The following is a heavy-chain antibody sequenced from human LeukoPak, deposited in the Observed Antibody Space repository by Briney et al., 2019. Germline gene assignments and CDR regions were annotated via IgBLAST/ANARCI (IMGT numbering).Heavy chain of an antibody. CDR2: ISGSGGRT. CDR3: AKSLWFGEMGFDC. D-gene: IGHD3-10*01. CDR1: GFTFSSYA. Sequence: GGSLRLSCTASGFTFSSYAMSGVRQAPGKGLEWVSGISGSGGRTYYADSVKGRFTISRDNSKNTLSLQMNILRAEDTAVFYCAKSLWFGEMGFDCWGQGTLVTVSS. J-gene: IGHJ4*02. V-gene: IGHV3-23*01.